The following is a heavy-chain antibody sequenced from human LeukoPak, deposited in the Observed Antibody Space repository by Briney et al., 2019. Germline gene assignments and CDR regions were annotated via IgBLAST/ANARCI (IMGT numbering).Heavy chain of an antibody. CDR1: GGTFSSYA. Sequence: RASVKVSCKASGGTFSSYAISWVRQAPGQGLEWMGGIIPIFGTANYAQKFQGRVTITADESTSTAYMELSSLRSEDTAVYYCAREDVEGTTGSRGAFDIWGQGTMVTVSS. J-gene: IGHJ3*02. CDR2: IIPIFGTA. V-gene: IGHV1-69*13. D-gene: IGHD1-7*01. CDR3: AREDVEGTTGSRGAFDI.